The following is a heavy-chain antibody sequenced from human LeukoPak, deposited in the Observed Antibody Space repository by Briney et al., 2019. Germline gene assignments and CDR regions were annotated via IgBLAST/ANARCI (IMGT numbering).Heavy chain of an antibody. CDR2: ITGSGGNA. V-gene: IGHV3-23*01. D-gene: IGHD3-10*01. J-gene: IGHJ4*02. Sequence: GGSLRLSCAASGFIFNNYAMNWVRQAPGKGLEWVSTITGSGGNAYYADSVKGRFTISRDNSKDTLYLQMNSLRAEDTAVYYCAKGNSGSGSYYTESWGQGTLVTVSS. CDR1: GFIFNNYA. CDR3: AKGNSGSGSYYTES.